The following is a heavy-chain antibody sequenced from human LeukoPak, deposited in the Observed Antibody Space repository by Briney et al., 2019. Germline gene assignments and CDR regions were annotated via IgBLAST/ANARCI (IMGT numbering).Heavy chain of an antibody. Sequence: SSVTVSCRASGYTFSGYYMHWVRQAPRQGLEWMGWINTDRGGTNYAQKFQGRVTMTRETSISTAYMELSRLRSDETAVYYCARGHLATGSYERGPWGQGTLVTVSS. V-gene: IGHV1-2*02. CDR2: INTDRGGT. D-gene: IGHD3-10*01. CDR3: ARGHLATGSYERGP. CDR1: GYTFSGYY. J-gene: IGHJ5*02.